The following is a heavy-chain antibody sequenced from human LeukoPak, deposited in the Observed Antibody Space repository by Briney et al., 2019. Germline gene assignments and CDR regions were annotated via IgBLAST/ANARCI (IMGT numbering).Heavy chain of an antibody. CDR3: AREGSSWYWDFDY. Sequence: GGSLRLSCTASGFTFTKAWMNWVRQAPGKGLEWVSYISSSSSTIYYADSVKGRFTISRDNAKNSLYLQMNSLRAEDTAVYYCAREGSSWYWDFDYWGQGTLVTVSS. J-gene: IGHJ4*02. D-gene: IGHD6-13*01. V-gene: IGHV3-48*01. CDR2: ISSSSSTI. CDR1: GFTFTKAW.